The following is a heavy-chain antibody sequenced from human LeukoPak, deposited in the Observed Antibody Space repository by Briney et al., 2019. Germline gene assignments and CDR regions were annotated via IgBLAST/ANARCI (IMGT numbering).Heavy chain of an antibody. CDR2: ISSSSSTI. J-gene: IGHJ4*02. CDR3: ASVYYYDSSGYDY. Sequence: GGSLRLSCAASGFTFSSYSMNWVRQAPGKGLEWVSYISSSSSTIYYADSVKGRFTISRDNAKNLLYLQMNSLRAEDTAVYYCASVYYYDSSGYDYWGQGTLVTVSS. CDR1: GFTFSSYS. V-gene: IGHV3-48*04. D-gene: IGHD3-22*01.